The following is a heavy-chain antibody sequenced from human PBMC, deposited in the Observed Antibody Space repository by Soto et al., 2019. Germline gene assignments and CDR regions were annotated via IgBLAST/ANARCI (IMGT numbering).Heavy chain of an antibody. CDR2: ISSSSSTI. V-gene: IGHV3-48*02. CDR1: GFTFSSYS. J-gene: IGHJ4*02. D-gene: IGHD2-2*01. Sequence: GGSLRLSCAASGFTFSSYSMNWVRQAPGKGLEWVSYISSSSSTIYYADSVKGRFTISRDNAKNSLYLQMNSLRDEDTAVYYCARGNWGVVVPAAPNIHYWGQGTLVTVSS. CDR3: ARGNWGVVVPAAPNIHY.